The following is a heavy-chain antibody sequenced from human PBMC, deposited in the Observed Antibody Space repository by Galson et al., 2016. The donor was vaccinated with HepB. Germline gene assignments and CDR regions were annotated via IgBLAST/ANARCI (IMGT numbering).Heavy chain of an antibody. CDR1: GFIFSNFG. CDR3: AKDRVYAAVNWFDP. Sequence: SLRLSCAASGFIFSNFGMHWVRQAPGKGLELVSSISSSGSSTNYATSVKGRYAISRDNSKNTLYLQMNSLRAEDTAVYYCAKDRVYAAVNWFDPWGQRTLVTVSS. D-gene: IGHD5/OR15-5a*01. V-gene: IGHV3-23*01. J-gene: IGHJ5*02. CDR2: ISSSGSST.